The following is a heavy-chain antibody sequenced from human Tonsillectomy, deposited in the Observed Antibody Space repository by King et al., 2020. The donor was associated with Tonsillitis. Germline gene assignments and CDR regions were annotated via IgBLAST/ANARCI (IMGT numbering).Heavy chain of an antibody. CDR1: GGTFSSYS. Sequence: FQLVQSGPEVKKPGSSVKVSCKASGGTFSSYSITWVRQAPGQGLEWMGNFIPRLAITNYAQKFQGRLTITADKSTASAYMELTSLASEDTAVYYCARTQLPRDYWGQGTLVTVSS. D-gene: IGHD1-26*01. CDR2: FIPRLAIT. J-gene: IGHJ4*02. V-gene: IGHV1-69*04. CDR3: ARTQLPRDY.